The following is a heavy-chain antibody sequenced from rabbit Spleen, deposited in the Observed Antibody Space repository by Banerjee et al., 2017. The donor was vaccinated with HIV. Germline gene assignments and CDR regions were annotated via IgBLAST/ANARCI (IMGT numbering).Heavy chain of an antibody. D-gene: IGHD8-1*01. J-gene: IGHJ6*01. CDR3: ARTGSSWSLNL. CDR2: IYAGVSGTT. V-gene: IGHV1S40*01. CDR1: GFSFSSGYW. Sequence: QSLEESGGDLVKPGASLTLTCTASGFSFSSGYWVCWVRQAPGKGLEWIACIYAGVSGTTYYASWANGRFTISSDNAQNTVGLQLNSLTAADTATYFCARTGSSWSLNLWGPGTLVTVS.